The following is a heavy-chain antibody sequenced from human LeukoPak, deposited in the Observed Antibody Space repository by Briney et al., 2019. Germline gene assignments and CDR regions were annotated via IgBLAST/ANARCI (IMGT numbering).Heavy chain of an antibody. Sequence: PGGSLRLSCAASGFTFSSYATSWVRQAPGKGLEWVPAISGSGGSTYYADSVKGRFTISRDNSKNTLYLQMNSLRAEDTAVYYCAKGDWNYLPIYDYWGQGTLVTVSS. V-gene: IGHV3-23*01. D-gene: IGHD1-7*01. CDR1: GFTFSSYA. CDR3: AKGDWNYLPIYDY. J-gene: IGHJ4*02. CDR2: ISGSGGST.